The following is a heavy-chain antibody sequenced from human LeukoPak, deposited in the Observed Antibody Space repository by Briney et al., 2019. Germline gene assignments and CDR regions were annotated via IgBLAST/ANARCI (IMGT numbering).Heavy chain of an antibody. V-gene: IGHV4-31*03. Sequence: SQTLSLTCTVSGGSISSGDYYWSWIRQHPGKGLEWIGYISYSGSTYYNPSLNSRVTMSVDTSENQFSLRLTSVTVADTAVYFCVRDGRYCNGDTCSDGYWGKGTLVTVSS. D-gene: IGHD2-15*01. CDR3: VRDGRYCNGDTCSDGY. CDR1: GGSISSGDYY. J-gene: IGHJ4*02. CDR2: ISYSGST.